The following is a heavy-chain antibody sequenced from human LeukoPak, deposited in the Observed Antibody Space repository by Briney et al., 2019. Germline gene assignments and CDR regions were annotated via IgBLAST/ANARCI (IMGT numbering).Heavy chain of an antibody. CDR3: ARGLKGYCSTTSCPYRSDY. CDR1: GYTFTSYD. J-gene: IGHJ4*02. V-gene: IGHV1-8*03. Sequence: ASVKVSCKASGYTFTSYDMNWVRQAPEQGLEWMGWMNPKSGHTGYAQSFQAIVTITTNTSISTAYMELSSLRSEDTAVYYCARGLKGYCSTTSCPYRSDYWGQGTLVTVSS. D-gene: IGHD2-2*01. CDR2: MNPKSGHT.